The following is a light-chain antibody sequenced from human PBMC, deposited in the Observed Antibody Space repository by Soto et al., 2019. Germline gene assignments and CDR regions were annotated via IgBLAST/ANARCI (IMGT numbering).Light chain of an antibody. Sequence: EIVMTQSPATLSVSPGERATLSCRASQSVSSNLAWYQQKPGQAPRLLIYGASTRATGIPARFSGSGSGTELSLSSSGLGSEDFAVYYCQQYGSSSWTFGQGTKVEIK. V-gene: IGKV3-15*01. CDR3: QQYGSSSWT. J-gene: IGKJ1*01. CDR1: QSVSSN. CDR2: GAS.